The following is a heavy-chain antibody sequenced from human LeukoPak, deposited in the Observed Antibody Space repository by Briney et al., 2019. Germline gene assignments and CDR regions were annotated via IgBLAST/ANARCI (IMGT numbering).Heavy chain of an antibody. CDR1: GFTFSSYG. CDR2: ISYDGSRK. J-gene: IGHJ4*02. CDR3: ARGLGYYDSSGYYGRVLDY. Sequence: GRSLRLSCAASGFTFSSYGMHWVRQAPGKGLEWVAFISYDGSRKYYADSVKGRFTISRDNAKNSLYLQMNSLRAEDTAVYYCARGLGYYDSSGYYGRVLDYWGQGTLVTVSS. D-gene: IGHD3-22*01. V-gene: IGHV3-30*03.